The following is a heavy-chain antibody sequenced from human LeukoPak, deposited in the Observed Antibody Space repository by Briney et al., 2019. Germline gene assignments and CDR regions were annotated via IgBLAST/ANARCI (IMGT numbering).Heavy chain of an antibody. D-gene: IGHD5-18*01. CDR1: GGSFSSYY. CDR3: ARRIQLWPNWFDP. Sequence: SETLSLTCAVYGGSFSSYYWSWIRQPPGKGLEWIGEINHSGSTNYNPSLKSRVTISVDTSKNQFSLKLSSVTAADTAVYYCARRIQLWPNWFDPWGQGTLVTVSS. J-gene: IGHJ5*02. V-gene: IGHV4-34*01. CDR2: INHSGST.